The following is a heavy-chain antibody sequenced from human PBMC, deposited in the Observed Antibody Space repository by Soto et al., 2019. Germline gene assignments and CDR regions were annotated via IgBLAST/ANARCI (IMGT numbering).Heavy chain of an antibody. Sequence: SVKRSWKASGGTFSSYAISWVRQAPGQGLEWMGGIIPIFGTANYAQKFQGRVTITADESTSTAYMELSSLRSEDTAVYYCARGGRGDGYTNDAFDIWGQGTMVTVSS. D-gene: IGHD5-12*01. CDR1: GGTFSSYA. J-gene: IGHJ3*02. CDR2: IIPIFGTA. CDR3: ARGGRGDGYTNDAFDI. V-gene: IGHV1-69*13.